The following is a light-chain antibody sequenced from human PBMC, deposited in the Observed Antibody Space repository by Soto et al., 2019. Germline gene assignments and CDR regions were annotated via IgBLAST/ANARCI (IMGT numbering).Light chain of an antibody. CDR3: QLYGISPH. Sequence: EILLTQAPCTLSLSPGERATISCKTSQSRRSNFLAWYQHKPGQAPRLLIYASSNRAGVIPGRFSRSACGADFTLTINRLEPEDFAVYYYQLYGISPHFGQGTRLEIK. CDR2: ASS. V-gene: IGKV3-20*01. CDR1: QSRRSNF. J-gene: IGKJ5*01.